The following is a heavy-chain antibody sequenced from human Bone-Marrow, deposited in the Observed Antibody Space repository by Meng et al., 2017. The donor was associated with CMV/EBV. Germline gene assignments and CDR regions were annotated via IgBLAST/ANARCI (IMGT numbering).Heavy chain of an antibody. CDR1: AYTFTGYY. J-gene: IGHJ4*02. Sequence: ASVKVSCKASAYTFTGYYMNWVRQAPGQGLEWMGWINPNSGGTNYAQKFQGRVTMTRDKSISTAYMEQSSLRSDDTAVYYCAREGRAYYDFWSGNYFDYWGQGTLVTVSS. CDR3: AREGRAYYDFWSGNYFDY. CDR2: INPNSGGT. D-gene: IGHD3-3*01. V-gene: IGHV1-2*02.